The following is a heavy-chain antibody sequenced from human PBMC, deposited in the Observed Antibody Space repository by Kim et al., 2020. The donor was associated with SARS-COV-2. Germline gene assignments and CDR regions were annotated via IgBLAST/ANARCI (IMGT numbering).Heavy chain of an antibody. V-gene: IGHV3-30*04. Sequence: GGSLRLSCAASGFTFSSYAMHWVRQAPGKGLEWVAVISYDGSNKYYADSVKGRFTISRDNSKNTLYLQMNSLRAEDTAVYYCARDSSGGSSWYTLGGYYYYYGRDVWGQGTTVTVSS. CDR2: ISYDGSNK. J-gene: IGHJ6*02. CDR3: ARDSSGGSSWYTLGGYYYYYGRDV. D-gene: IGHD6-13*01. CDR1: GFTFSSYA.